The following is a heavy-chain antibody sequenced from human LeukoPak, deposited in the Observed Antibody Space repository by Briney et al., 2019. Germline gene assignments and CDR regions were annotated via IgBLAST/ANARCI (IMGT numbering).Heavy chain of an antibody. Sequence: SETLSLTCTVSGGSISSFYWSWIRQPPGKGLEWIGYIYYSGSTNYNPSLKSRVTISVDTSKNQFSLKLSSVTAADTAVYYCAREVVPAAVYYWGQGTLVTVSS. J-gene: IGHJ4*02. CDR1: GGSISSFY. D-gene: IGHD2-2*01. CDR2: IYYSGST. V-gene: IGHV4-59*12. CDR3: AREVVPAAVYY.